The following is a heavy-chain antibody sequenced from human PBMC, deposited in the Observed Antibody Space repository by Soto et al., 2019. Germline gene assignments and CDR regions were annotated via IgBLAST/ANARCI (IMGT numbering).Heavy chain of an antibody. D-gene: IGHD3-10*01. CDR3: ATYGSGSAYYYGLDV. J-gene: IGHJ6*02. CDR2: ISYDGSNN. CDR1: GFTFSTYA. Sequence: QVQLVESGGGVVQPGRSLRLSCAASGFTFSTYAMHWVRQAPGKGLEWVAIISYDGSNNYYAYSVKGRFTISRDNSKNTLYLQMNSLRPEDTAVYYCATYGSGSAYYYGLDVWGQGTTVTVSS. V-gene: IGHV3-30-3*01.